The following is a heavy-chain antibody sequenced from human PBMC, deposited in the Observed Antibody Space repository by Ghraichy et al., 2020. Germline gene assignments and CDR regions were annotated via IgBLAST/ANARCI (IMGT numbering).Heavy chain of an antibody. CDR3: ARDLWFGASDNGGMDV. V-gene: IGHV3-33*01. Sequence: GGSLRLSCAASGFTFESYGMHWVRQAPGKGLECVAGIWYDGSNRYYADSVKGRFTISRDNSKSTLYLQMNSLRAEDTAIYYCARDLWFGASDNGGMDVWGQGTTVTVSS. D-gene: IGHD3-10*01. CDR2: IWYDGSNR. J-gene: IGHJ6*02. CDR1: GFTFESYG.